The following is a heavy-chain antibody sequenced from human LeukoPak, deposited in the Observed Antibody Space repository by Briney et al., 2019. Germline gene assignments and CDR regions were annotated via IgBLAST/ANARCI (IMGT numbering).Heavy chain of an antibody. D-gene: IGHD5-24*01. V-gene: IGHV1-18*01. J-gene: IGHJ4*02. Sequence: GASVKVSSKASGYTFTSYGISWVRQAPGQGLEWMGWISAYNGNTNYAQKLQGRVTMTTDTSTSTAYMELRSLRSDDTAVYYCARDPEQSDGYNVPAYFDYWGQGTLVTVSS. CDR3: ARDPEQSDGYNVPAYFDY. CDR2: ISAYNGNT. CDR1: GYTFTSYG.